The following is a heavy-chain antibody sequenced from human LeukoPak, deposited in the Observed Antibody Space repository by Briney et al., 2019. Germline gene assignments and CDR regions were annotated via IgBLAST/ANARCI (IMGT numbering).Heavy chain of an antibody. Sequence: GGPLRLSCAASGFTFTDYGMHWVRQAPGKGLEWVTFIRFDGSNKDYADSVKGRFTISRDNSKNTLFLQMNSLRAEDTAVYYCAKDGYYDSSGYSYYYYYMDVWGKGTTVTVSS. CDR3: AKDGYYDSSGYSYYYYYMDV. CDR1: GFTFTDYG. V-gene: IGHV3-30*02. J-gene: IGHJ6*03. CDR2: IRFDGSNK. D-gene: IGHD3-22*01.